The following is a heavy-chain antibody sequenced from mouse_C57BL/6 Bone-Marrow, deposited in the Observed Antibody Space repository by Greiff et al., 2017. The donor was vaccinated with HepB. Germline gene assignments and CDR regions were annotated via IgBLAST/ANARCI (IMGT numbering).Heavy chain of an antibody. J-gene: IGHJ3*01. Sequence: VQVVESGPELVKPGASVKISCKASGYTFTDYYINWVKQRPGQGLEWIGWIFPGSGSTYYNEKFKGKATLTVDKSSSTAYMLLSSLTSEDSAVYFCARCDDGYSPWFAYWGQGTLVTVSA. CDR3: ARCDDGYSPWFAY. V-gene: IGHV1-75*01. CDR2: IFPGSGST. D-gene: IGHD2-3*01. CDR1: GYTFTDYY.